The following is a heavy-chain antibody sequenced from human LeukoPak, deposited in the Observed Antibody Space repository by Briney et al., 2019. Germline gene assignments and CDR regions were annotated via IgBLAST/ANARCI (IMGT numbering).Heavy chain of an antibody. Sequence: SETLSLTCAVYGGSFSGYYWSWIRQPPGKGLEWTGEINHSGSTDYNPSLKSRVTMSVDSSNIHFSLKMSSVTAADTALYYCARGIAAAPERAFDIWGQGTMVTVSS. CDR3: ARGIAAAPERAFDI. CDR2: INHSGST. D-gene: IGHD6-13*01. CDR1: GGSFSGYY. V-gene: IGHV4-34*01. J-gene: IGHJ3*02.